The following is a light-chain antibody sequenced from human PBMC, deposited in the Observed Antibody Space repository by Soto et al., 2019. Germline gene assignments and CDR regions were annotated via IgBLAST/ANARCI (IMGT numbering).Light chain of an antibody. CDR3: QQCYNWPQWT. Sequence: EIVLTQSPGTLSLSPGERATLSCRASQSVGTFFAWYQQKPGQAPRLLIYDASNRATGIPARFSDSGSGTDFTLTISSLEPEDFALYYCQQCYNWPQWTFGQGTKVDIK. CDR2: DAS. CDR1: QSVGTF. J-gene: IGKJ1*01. V-gene: IGKV3-11*01.